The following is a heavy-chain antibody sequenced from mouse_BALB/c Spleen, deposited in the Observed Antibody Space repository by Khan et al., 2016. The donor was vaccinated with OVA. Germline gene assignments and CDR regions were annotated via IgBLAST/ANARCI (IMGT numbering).Heavy chain of an antibody. CDR2: ISTYYGDT. V-gene: IGHV1S137*01. CDR3: VRGGGGERFAY. Sequence: QVQLQQSGAELVRPGVSVKISCKGSGYTFTDYTMHWVKQSHAKSLEWIGVISTYYGDTNYNQKFKGKATMTVDKSSNTAYMDLDRLTSEDSAIYCSVRGGGGERFAYWGQGTLVTVSA. CDR1: GYTFTDYT. J-gene: IGHJ3*01.